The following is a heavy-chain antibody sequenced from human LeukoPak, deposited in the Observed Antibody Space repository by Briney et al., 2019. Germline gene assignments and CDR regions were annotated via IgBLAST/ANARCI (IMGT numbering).Heavy chain of an antibody. CDR1: GGSISSYY. J-gene: IGHJ4*02. Sequence: SETLSLTCTVSGGSISSYYWSWIRQPPGKGLEWIGEINHSGSTNYNPSLKSRVTISVDTSKNQFSLKLSSVTAADTAVYYCARSYDYGGNFDYWGQGTLVTVSS. V-gene: IGHV4-34*01. CDR3: ARSYDYGGNFDY. D-gene: IGHD4-23*01. CDR2: INHSGST.